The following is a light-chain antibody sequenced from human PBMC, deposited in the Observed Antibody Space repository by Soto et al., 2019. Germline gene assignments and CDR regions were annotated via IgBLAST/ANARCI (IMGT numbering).Light chain of an antibody. CDR1: ENLGTLY. CDR2: SAS. V-gene: IGKV3-20*01. CDR3: QQYAGSPRT. J-gene: IGKJ1*01. Sequence: EIVLTQAPGTLSRYPGERATPSCSASENLGTLYLAWFQQKSGQAPRLLNYSASRRATGIPDRITGSGCGTDFTLTIKRVEPEDFAVYFCQQYAGSPRTFGQGTKVDI.